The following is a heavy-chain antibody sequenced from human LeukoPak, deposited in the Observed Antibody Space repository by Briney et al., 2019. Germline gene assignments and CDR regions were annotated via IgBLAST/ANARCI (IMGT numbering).Heavy chain of an antibody. CDR1: GFTFSSYS. V-gene: IGHV3-48*01. CDR2: ISSSSSTI. Sequence: GGSLRLSCAASGFTFSSYSMNWVRQAPGKGLEWVSYISSSSSTIYYADSVKGRFTISRDNAKNTLYLQMNSLRAEDTAVYYCAKQVLGDYAFFDYWGQGTLVTVSS. D-gene: IGHD4-17*01. J-gene: IGHJ4*02. CDR3: AKQVLGDYAFFDY.